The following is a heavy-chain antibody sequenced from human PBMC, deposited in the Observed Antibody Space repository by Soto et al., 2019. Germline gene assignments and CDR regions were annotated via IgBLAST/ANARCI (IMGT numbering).Heavy chain of an antibody. D-gene: IGHD2-21*02. CDR3: ARDQEVVTPELPGYYYYYGMDV. Sequence: PGESLKISCEGSGYSFTTYWIAWVRQMPGKGLEWMGIIYPGDSGTRYSPSFQGQVTMTRDTSISTAYMELSRLRSDDTAVYYCARDQEVVTPELPGYYYYYGMDVWGQGTTVTVSS. V-gene: IGHV5-51*01. CDR2: IYPGDSGT. J-gene: IGHJ6*02. CDR1: GYSFTTYW.